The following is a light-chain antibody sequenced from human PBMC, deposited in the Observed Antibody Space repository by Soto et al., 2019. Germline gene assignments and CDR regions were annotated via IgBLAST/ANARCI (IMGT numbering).Light chain of an antibody. Sequence: EIVLTQSPGTLSLSPGERATLSCRASQTVSSSYLAWYQHKPGQAPRLLIYAASKRALGIPDKFSGSGSGTDFTLTISRLEPEDFAVYYGQQSGTFGQGTKVEI. CDR2: AAS. J-gene: IGKJ1*01. CDR3: QQSGT. CDR1: QTVSSSY. V-gene: IGKV3-20*01.